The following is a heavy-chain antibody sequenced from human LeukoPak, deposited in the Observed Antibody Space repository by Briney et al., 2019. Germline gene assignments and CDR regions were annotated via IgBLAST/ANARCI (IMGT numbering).Heavy chain of an antibody. CDR2: ISGSGGST. D-gene: IGHD5-12*01. V-gene: IGHV3-23*01. CDR3: ANSLVPVIYIHGVAHSGYDPFNSY. CDR1: GFTFSSYA. J-gene: IGHJ4*02. Sequence: GGSLRLSCAASGFTFSSYAMSWVRQAPGKGLEWVSAISGSGGSTYYADSVKGRFTISRGNSKNTLYLQMNSLRAEDTAVYYCANSLVPVIYIHGVAHSGYDPFNSYWGQGTLVTVSS.